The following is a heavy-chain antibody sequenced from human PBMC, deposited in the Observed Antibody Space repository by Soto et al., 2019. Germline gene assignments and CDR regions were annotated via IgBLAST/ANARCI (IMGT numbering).Heavy chain of an antibody. V-gene: IGHV4-39*01. CDR2: IYYSGSN. CDR1: GGSISSSSYY. CDR3: ARLPTYDFWSGYPYFDY. J-gene: IGHJ4*02. D-gene: IGHD3-3*01. Sequence: SETLSLTCTVSGGSISSSSYYWGWIRQPPGKGLEWIGSIYYSGSNYYNPSLKSRVTISVDTSKNQFSLKLSSVTAADTAVYYCARLPTYDFWSGYPYFDYWGQGTLVTVS.